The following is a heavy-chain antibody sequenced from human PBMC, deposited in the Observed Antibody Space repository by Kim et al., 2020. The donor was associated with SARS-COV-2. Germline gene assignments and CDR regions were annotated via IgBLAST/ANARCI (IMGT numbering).Heavy chain of an antibody. CDR1: GFIFGDYA. CDR2: IRSKAYGGTT. D-gene: IGHD3-9*01. CDR3: TRYYQKLRYVDWFGDGSYDRDV. J-gene: IGHJ6*02. Sequence: GGSLRLSCTASGFIFGDYAMSWYRQAPGKGLEWVGCIRSKAYGGTTEYAASVKGRFTISRDDSKGIAYLQMNSLKTEDTAVYYCTRYYQKLRYVDWFGDGSYDRDVWGQGTTVTVSS. V-gene: IGHV3-49*03.